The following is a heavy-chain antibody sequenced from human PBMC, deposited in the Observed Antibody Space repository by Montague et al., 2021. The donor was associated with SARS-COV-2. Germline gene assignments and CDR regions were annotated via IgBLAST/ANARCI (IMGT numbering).Heavy chain of an antibody. J-gene: IGHJ4*02. D-gene: IGHD5-24*01. Sequence: SETLSLTCSVSGFSISSGFYWAWIRQSPGKGPEWFGTVYHSGYTHYNPSLQSRVTVSIDTSKNQFSLTVTSVTAADTAVYFCVRSRETGTDYFDYWGQGTLVTVSS. CDR3: VRSRETGTDYFDY. CDR1: GFSISSGFY. V-gene: IGHV4-38-2*01. CDR2: VYHSGYT.